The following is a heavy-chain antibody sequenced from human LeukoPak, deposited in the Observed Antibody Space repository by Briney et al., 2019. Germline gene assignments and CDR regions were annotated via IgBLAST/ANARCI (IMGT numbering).Heavy chain of an antibody. J-gene: IGHJ3*02. Sequence: GGSLRLSCAASGFTFSSYSMNWVRQAPGKGLEWVSYISSGSSTIYYADSVKGRFTISRDNAKNSLYLQMNSLRAEDTAVYYCARDRLRYSSSSRAFDIWGQGTMVTVSS. CDR2: ISSGSSTI. CDR3: ARDRLRYSSSSRAFDI. V-gene: IGHV3-48*01. CDR1: GFTFSSYS. D-gene: IGHD6-6*01.